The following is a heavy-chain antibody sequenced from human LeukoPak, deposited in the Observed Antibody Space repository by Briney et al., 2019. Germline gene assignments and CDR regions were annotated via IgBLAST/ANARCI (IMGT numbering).Heavy chain of an antibody. D-gene: IGHD3-9*01. V-gene: IGHV1-3*01. J-gene: IGHJ6*02. CDR3: ARDPSDSGYYYDILTGYGLLYYYYGMDV. CDR1: GYTFTSYA. Sequence: ASVKVSCKASGYTFTSYAMHWVRQAPGQRLEWMGWINAGNGNTKYSQKFQGRVTITRDTSASTAYMELSSLRSEDTAVYYCARDPSDSGYYYDILTGYGLLYYYYGMDVWGQGTTVTVSS. CDR2: INAGNGNT.